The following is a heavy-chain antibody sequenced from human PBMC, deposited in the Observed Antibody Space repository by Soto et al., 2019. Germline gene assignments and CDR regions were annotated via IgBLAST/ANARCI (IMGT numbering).Heavy chain of an antibody. V-gene: IGHV3-33*01. Sequence: VQLVESGGGVVQPGRSLRLSCAASGFTFSTYGMHWVRQAPGKGLEWVAVIWYDGSKKYYADSVKGRFTVSRDNSDNTLYLQMDSLRVEDTAVYYCTRVVFEGWFDSWGQGTRVTVSS. CDR3: TRVVFEGWFDS. J-gene: IGHJ5*01. CDR2: IWYDGSKK. D-gene: IGHD2-8*01. CDR1: GFTFSTYG.